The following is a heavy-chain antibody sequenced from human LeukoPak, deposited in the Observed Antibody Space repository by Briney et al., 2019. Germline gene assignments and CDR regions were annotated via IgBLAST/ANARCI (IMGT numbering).Heavy chain of an antibody. CDR2: IYTSGST. Sequence: SQTLSLTCTVSGGSISSYYWSWIRQPAGEGLEWIGCIYTSGSTNYNPSLKSRVTMSVDTSKNQFSLKLSSVTAAATALYYCARDYYGSGSYGWFDPWGQGTLVTVSS. CDR3: ARDYYGSGSYGWFDP. J-gene: IGHJ5*02. CDR1: GGSISSYY. V-gene: IGHV4-4*07. D-gene: IGHD3-10*01.